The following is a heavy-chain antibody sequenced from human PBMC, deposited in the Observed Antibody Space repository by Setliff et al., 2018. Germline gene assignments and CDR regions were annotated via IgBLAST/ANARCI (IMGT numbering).Heavy chain of an antibody. D-gene: IGHD5-18*01. Sequence: SVKVSCKASGDTFRSYGISWVRQAPGQGLEWMGGTIPMFGSTTYAQKFQGRVTIITDESTTTAYMELSSLGSEDTAVYYCVREGVDTRSSTDYRYYMDVLGKGTTVTV. CDR2: TIPMFGST. V-gene: IGHV1-69*05. CDR3: VREGVDTRSSTDYRYYMDV. CDR1: GDTFRSYG. J-gene: IGHJ6*03.